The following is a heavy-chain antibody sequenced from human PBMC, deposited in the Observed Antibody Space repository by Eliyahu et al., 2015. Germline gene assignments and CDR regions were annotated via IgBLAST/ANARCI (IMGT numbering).Heavy chain of an antibody. J-gene: IGHJ3*02. Sequence: EVQLVESGGGLVQPGGSLRLXCAASGXXFXSYEMNWVRQAPGKGLEWVSYISSSGSTIYYADSVKGRFTISRDNAKNSLYLQMNSLRAEDTAVYYCARESKGVDQPDAFDIWGQGTMVTVSS. CDR3: ARESKGVDQPDAFDI. D-gene: IGHD2-15*01. V-gene: IGHV3-48*03. CDR2: ISSSGSTI. CDR1: GXXFXSYE.